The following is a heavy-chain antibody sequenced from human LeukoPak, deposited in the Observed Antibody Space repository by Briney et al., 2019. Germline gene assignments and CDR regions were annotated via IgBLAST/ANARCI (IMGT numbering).Heavy chain of an antibody. J-gene: IGHJ4*02. Sequence: GGSLRLSCAASGFTVSTNYMNWVRQAPGKGPEWVAVIYSSGVTYYADSVKGRFTISRDNSKNTVNLQMTSLRAEDTAVYYCAILWSNYGNSFDSWGQGTLVTVAS. CDR2: IYSSGVT. CDR1: GFTVSTNY. CDR3: AILWSNYGNSFDS. D-gene: IGHD2-21*01. V-gene: IGHV3-66*01.